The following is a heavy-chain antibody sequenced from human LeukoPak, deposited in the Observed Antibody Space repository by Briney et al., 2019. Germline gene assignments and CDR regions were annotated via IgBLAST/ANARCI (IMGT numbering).Heavy chain of an antibody. CDR2: ISSTGGTI. D-gene: IGHD6-13*01. J-gene: IGHJ4*02. CDR3: ARPDSSSSWGPFDY. CDR1: GFTFSTNS. Sequence: GGSLRLSCAASGFTFSTNSMNWVRQAPGKGLEWVSYISSTGGTIYYADSMKGRFTISRDNAKNSLYLQMSSLKASDTAMYYCARPDSSSSWGPFDYWGQGTLVTVSS. V-gene: IGHV3-48*04.